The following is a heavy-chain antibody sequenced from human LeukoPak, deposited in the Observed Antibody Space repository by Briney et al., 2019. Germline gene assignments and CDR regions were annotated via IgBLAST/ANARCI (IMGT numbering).Heavy chain of an antibody. CDR1: GYTFTGYY. CDR3: AREMIVVPNDAFDI. J-gene: IGHJ3*02. Sequence: GASVKVSCKASGYTFTGYYMHWVRQAPGQGLEWMGWINPNSGGTNYAQKFQGRVTMTRDTSISTAYMELSRLRSDDTAVYYCAREMIVVPNDAFDIWGQGTMVTVSS. CDR2: INPNSGGT. D-gene: IGHD3-22*01. V-gene: IGHV1-2*02.